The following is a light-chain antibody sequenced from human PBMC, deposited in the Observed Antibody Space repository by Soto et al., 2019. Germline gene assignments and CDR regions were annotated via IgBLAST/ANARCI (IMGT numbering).Light chain of an antibody. CDR3: QQYNNWPPSII. CDR2: GAS. CDR1: QSFISSY. J-gene: IGKJ5*01. Sequence: EIVLTQSPGTLSLSPGERATLSCRASQSFISSYLAWYQQKPGQAPRLLIYGASSRATGIPDRFSGSGSGTDFTLTISSLQSEDLAVYYCQQYNNWPPSIIFGPGTRLEIK. V-gene: IGKV3-20*01.